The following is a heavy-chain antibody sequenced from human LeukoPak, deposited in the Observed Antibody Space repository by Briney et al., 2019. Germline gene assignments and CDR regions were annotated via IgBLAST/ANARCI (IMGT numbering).Heavy chain of an antibody. V-gene: IGHV1-3*04. Sequence: GASVKVSCKTSGHIFTTHYIHWMCQAPGQRLEWLGRVNTDNTKSEYSQKFQGRVIITRDTSASTAYMEMSGLRSEDTAMYYCAMSVEMAAIPSFDYWGQGTLVTVSS. CDR1: GHIFTTHY. CDR3: AMSVEMAAIPSFDY. D-gene: IGHD5-24*01. CDR2: VNTDNTKS. J-gene: IGHJ4*02.